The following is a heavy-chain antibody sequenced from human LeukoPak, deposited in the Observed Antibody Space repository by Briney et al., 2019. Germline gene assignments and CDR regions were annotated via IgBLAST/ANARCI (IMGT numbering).Heavy chain of an antibody. Sequence: PGGSLRLSCAASGFTFSAYWMSWVRQAPGKGLEWVANIKQDGSDKYYVDSVKGRFTISRDNAKNSLYLQMNSLRAVDTAVYYCARKTVVGSYFDYWGQGTPVTVSS. CDR1: GFTFSAYW. V-gene: IGHV3-7*03. CDR2: IKQDGSDK. D-gene: IGHD4-23*01. J-gene: IGHJ4*02. CDR3: ARKTVVGSYFDY.